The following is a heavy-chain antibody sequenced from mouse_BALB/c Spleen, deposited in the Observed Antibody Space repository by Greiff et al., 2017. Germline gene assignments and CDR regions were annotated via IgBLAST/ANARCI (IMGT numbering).Heavy chain of an antibody. V-gene: IGHV1S127*01. CDR3: ARLGDYDYDGGYFDV. Sequence: VQLQQSGPQLVRPGASVKISCKASGYSFTSYWMHWVKQRPGQGLEWIGMIDPSDSETRLNQKFKDKATLTVDKSSSTAYMQLSSPTSEDSAVYYCARLGDYDYDGGYFDVWGAGTTVTVSS. CDR1: GYSFTSYW. D-gene: IGHD2-4*01. CDR2: IDPSDSET. J-gene: IGHJ1*01.